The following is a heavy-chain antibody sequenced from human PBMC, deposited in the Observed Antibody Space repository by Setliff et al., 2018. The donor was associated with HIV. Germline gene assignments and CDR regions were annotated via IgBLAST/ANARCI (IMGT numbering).Heavy chain of an antibody. CDR1: GGSFTGYY. CDR2: INHSGSA. D-gene: IGHD2-15*01. Sequence: SETLSLTCAVYGGSFTGYYWTWIRQPPGKGLEWIGEINHSGSADYSPSLKSRVTISIDTSKNQFSLKLSSVTAADTAVYYCARAPRSGGSFGWFDPWGQGTLVTVSS. J-gene: IGHJ5*02. CDR3: ARAPRSGGSFGWFDP. V-gene: IGHV4-34*01.